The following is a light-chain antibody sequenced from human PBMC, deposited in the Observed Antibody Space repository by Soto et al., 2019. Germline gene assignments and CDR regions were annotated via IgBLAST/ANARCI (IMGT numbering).Light chain of an antibody. J-gene: IGKJ1*01. Sequence: DIQMTQSPSTLSASVGDRVTITCRASQGISSWLAWYQQKPGKAPKLLIFDVSTLESGVPSRFSGSESGTEFTLTISSLQPVDFATYYCQQYNSYPWTFGQGTKVEIK. CDR3: QQYNSYPWT. V-gene: IGKV1-5*01. CDR1: QGISSW. CDR2: DVS.